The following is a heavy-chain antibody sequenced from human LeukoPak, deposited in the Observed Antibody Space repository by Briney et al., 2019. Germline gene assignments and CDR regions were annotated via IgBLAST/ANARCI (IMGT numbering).Heavy chain of an antibody. D-gene: IGHD2-2*01. CDR2: IYYSGST. CDR1: GGSVSSGSYY. Sequence: SETLSLTCTVSGGSVSSGSYYWSWIRQPPGKGLEWIGYIYYSGSTNYNPSLKSRVTISVDTSKNQFSLKLSSVTAADTAVYYCARDHHCSSTSCFSSWYYYGMDVWGQGTTVTVSS. CDR3: ARDHHCSSTSCFSSWYYYGMDV. V-gene: IGHV4-61*01. J-gene: IGHJ6*02.